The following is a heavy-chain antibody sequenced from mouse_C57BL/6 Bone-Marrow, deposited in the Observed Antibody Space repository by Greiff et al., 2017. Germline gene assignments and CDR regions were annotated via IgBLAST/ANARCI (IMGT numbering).Heavy chain of an antibody. D-gene: IGHD1-1*01. CDR3: ARDLGSSYYAMDY. CDR1: GFTFSDYY. CDR2: INHDGSST. J-gene: IGHJ4*01. V-gene: IGHV5-16*01. Sequence: DVKLVESEGGLVQPGSSMKLSCTASGFTFSDYYMAWVRQVPEKGLEWVANINHDGSSTYYLDSLKSRFIISRDNAKNILYLQMSSLKSEDTATYYCARDLGSSYYAMDYWGQGTSVTVSS.